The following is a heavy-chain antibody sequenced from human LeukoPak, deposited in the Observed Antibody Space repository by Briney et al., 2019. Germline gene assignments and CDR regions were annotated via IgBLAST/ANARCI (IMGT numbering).Heavy chain of an antibody. CDR2: INHSGGT. Sequence: SETLSLTCAFSGGSFMPYYRNWIRQPPGKGLEWIGEINHSGGTNFNPSLKSRVTMSLDMSKSQFSVSLRSVTAADTAVYYCARSLDFSDSSGYYSDYWGQGTLVTVSS. CDR1: GGSFMPYY. CDR3: ARSLDFSDSSGYYSDY. V-gene: IGHV4-34*01. J-gene: IGHJ4*02. D-gene: IGHD3-22*01.